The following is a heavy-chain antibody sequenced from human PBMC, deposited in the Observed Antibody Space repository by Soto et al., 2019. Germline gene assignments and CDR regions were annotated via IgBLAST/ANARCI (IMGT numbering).Heavy chain of an antibody. V-gene: IGHV3-23*01. J-gene: IGHJ4*02. D-gene: IGHD6-19*01. CDR3: AKDSSGWYVFDY. Sequence: EVQLLESGGGLVQPGGSLRLSCAASGFTFSSYAMSWVRQAPGKGLEWVSAISGSGGSTYYADSVKGRFTISRDNSKNTVYLQMNRLGAEDTAVYYCAKDSSGWYVFDYWGQGTLVTVSS. CDR1: GFTFSSYA. CDR2: ISGSGGST.